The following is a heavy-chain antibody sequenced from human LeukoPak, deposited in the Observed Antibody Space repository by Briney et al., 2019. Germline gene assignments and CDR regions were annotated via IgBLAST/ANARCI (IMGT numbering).Heavy chain of an antibody. J-gene: IGHJ4*02. CDR1: GFTFSDFY. D-gene: IGHD2-2*01. Sequence: PGGSLRLSCAASGFTFSDFYMSWIRQAPGKGLEWISSISASGSAIYYADSVKGRFTISRDNAKHSLRLQMDGLRAEDTALYYCARHCTSSSCYSFDYWGQGTLVTVSS. CDR2: ISASGSAI. V-gene: IGHV3-11*04. CDR3: ARHCTSSSCYSFDY.